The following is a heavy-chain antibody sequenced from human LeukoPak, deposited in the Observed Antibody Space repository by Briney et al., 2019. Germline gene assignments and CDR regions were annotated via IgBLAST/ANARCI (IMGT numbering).Heavy chain of an antibody. D-gene: IGHD2-8*01. V-gene: IGHV4-34*01. J-gene: IGHJ5*02. CDR2: GSDVGGT. CDR1: GVSLNVHN. CDR3: AQNGQSGFSFDP. Sequence: PSETLSLTCAVYGVSLNVHNWIWIRQPPGKGLEWIGEGSDVGGTKYNPSPKSRVTISANTSKNQFSLKLSSVTAAEPAVYYWAQNGQSGFSFDPWGQGTLVTVSS.